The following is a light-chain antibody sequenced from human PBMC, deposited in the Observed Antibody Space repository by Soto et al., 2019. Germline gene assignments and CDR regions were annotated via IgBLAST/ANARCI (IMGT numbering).Light chain of an antibody. CDR3: QQDYTSPRT. V-gene: IGKV4-1*01. Sequence: DIVMTQSPDSLAVSLGERATINCKSSQTVLDSSNNRDYLTWYQQKPGQPPKLLIYWASTREFGVPDRFSGSGSGTDFTLTISSLQAGDVGVYHCQQDYTSPRTFGHGTKVEIK. J-gene: IGKJ1*01. CDR2: WAS. CDR1: QTVLDSSNNRDY.